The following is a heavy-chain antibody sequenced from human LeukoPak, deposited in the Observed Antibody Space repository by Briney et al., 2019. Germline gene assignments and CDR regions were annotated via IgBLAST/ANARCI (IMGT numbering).Heavy chain of an antibody. J-gene: IGHJ5*02. V-gene: IGHV3-7*01. Sequence: QTGGSLRLSCEASGFTLSNYWMTWVRQAPGKGLEWVATIKQGGSDKSYVDSVKGRFTISGDNAKNSLFLEMNSLRVEDTAVYYCARDPFDLWGQGTRVTVSS. CDR3: ARDPFDL. CDR1: GFTLSNYW. CDR2: IKQGGSDK.